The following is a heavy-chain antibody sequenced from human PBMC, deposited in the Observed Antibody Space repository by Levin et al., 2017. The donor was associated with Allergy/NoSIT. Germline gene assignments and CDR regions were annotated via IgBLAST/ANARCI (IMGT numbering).Heavy chain of an antibody. V-gene: IGHV4-34*01. CDR1: GGSFSGYY. CDR2: INHSGST. CDR3: ARVSGCSSTSCYRSGRNYYYGMDV. D-gene: IGHD2-2*02. J-gene: IGHJ6*02. Sequence: SETLSLTCAVYGGSFSGYYWSWIRQPPGKGLEWIGEINHSGSTNYNPSLKSRVTISVDTSKNQFSLKLSSVTAADTAVYYCARVSGCSSTSCYRSGRNYYYGMDVWGQGTTVTVSS.